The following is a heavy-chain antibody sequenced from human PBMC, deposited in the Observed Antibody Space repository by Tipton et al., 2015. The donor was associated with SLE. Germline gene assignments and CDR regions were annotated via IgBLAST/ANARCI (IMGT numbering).Heavy chain of an antibody. CDR1: GGSISSSSYY. D-gene: IGHD3-16*02. V-gene: IGHV4-39*07. J-gene: IGHJ5*02. CDR2: IYYSGST. CDR3: ARVGGSYRYHHWFDP. Sequence: TLSLTCTVSGGSISSSSYYWGWIRQPPGKGLEWIGSIYYSGSTYYNPSLKSRVTISVDTSKNRFSLKLSSVIAADTAVYYCARVGGSYRYHHWFDPWGQGTLVTVSS.